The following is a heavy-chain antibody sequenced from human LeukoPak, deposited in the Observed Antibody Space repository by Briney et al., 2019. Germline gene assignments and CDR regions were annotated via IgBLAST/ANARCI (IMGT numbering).Heavy chain of an antibody. D-gene: IGHD2/OR15-2a*01. Sequence: PGGSLRLSCAASGFTFPTYAMTWVRQVPGKGLEWISYISSRSSTEYFADSVKGRFTISRDNAKNSLYLQMSGLRAEDTAVYYCARDLSNWAPSTSLDYWGQGALVTVSS. J-gene: IGHJ4*02. CDR2: ISSRSSTE. CDR3: ARDLSNWAPSTSLDY. CDR1: GFTFPTYA. V-gene: IGHV3-48*04.